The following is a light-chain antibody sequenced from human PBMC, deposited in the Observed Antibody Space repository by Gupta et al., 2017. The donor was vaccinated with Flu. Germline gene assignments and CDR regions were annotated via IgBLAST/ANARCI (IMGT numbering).Light chain of an antibody. CDR3: QQDCSSPLT. J-gene: IGKJ4*01. V-gene: IGKV3-20*01. Sequence: EIVLTQSPGSLSLSPGERATLSCRASQSVSSSYLAWYLQKPGQAPRLLIYGASSRANGIPDRFSGSGSGTDFTLTISRLEPEDFAVYYCQQDCSSPLTFGGGTKVEIK. CDR1: QSVSSSY. CDR2: GAS.